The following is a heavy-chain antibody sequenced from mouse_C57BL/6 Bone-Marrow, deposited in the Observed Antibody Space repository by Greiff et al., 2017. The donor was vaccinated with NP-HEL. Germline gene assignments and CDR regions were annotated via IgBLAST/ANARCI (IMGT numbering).Heavy chain of an antibody. Sequence: QVTLKVSGPGILQPSQTLSLTCSFSGFSLSTSGMGVVWLHQPSGHGLEWLAHIWCNDTKYYTTALKSRLTISKDTSNNQVFLKIASVDAADTATYYCARRDYAMDYGGQGTSVTVSS. V-gene: IGHV8-11*01. CDR3: ARRDYAMDY. CDR1: GFSLSTSGMG. J-gene: IGHJ4*01. CDR2: IWCNDTK.